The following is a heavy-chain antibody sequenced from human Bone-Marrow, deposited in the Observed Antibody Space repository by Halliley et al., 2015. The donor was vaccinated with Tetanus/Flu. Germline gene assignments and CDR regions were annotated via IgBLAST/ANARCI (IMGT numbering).Heavy chain of an antibody. D-gene: IGHD6-13*01. Sequence: DGNTYYADSMKGRFTISRDNSKNTLYLQMSSRRVEDTAVYYCARGGSSWSGGSYYYYYAMDVWGQGTTVTVSS. CDR2: DGNT. J-gene: IGHJ6*02. CDR3: ARGGSSWSGGSYYYYYAMDV. V-gene: IGHV3-53*01.